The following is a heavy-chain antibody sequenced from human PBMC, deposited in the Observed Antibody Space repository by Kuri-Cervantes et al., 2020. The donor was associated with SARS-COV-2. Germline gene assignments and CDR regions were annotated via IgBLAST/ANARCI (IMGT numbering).Heavy chain of an antibody. J-gene: IGHJ4*02. CDR2: IWYDGSNK. Sequence: GESLKISCAASGFTFSSYGMHWVRQAPGKGLEWVAVIWYDGSNKYYADSVKGRFTISRDNSKNTLYLQMNSLRAEDTAVYYCARPLDPLVTTPPFDYWGQGTLVTVSS. CDR3: ARPLDPLVTTPPFDY. V-gene: IGHV3-33*01. CDR1: GFTFSSYG. D-gene: IGHD3-9*01.